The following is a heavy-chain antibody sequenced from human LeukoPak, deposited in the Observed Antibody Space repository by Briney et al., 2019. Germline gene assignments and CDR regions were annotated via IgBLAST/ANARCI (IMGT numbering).Heavy chain of an antibody. CDR1: GFTVSSKY. CDR3: ARGIMGGLAFDY. J-gene: IGHJ4*02. Sequence: GGSLRLSCAASGFTVSSKYMSWVRQAPWKGLEWVSVIYSGGSTYYADSVKGRFTISRDNSKNTLYLQMNSLRAEDTAVYYCARGIMGGLAFDYWGQGTLVTVSS. D-gene: IGHD1-26*01. V-gene: IGHV3-53*01. CDR2: IYSGGST.